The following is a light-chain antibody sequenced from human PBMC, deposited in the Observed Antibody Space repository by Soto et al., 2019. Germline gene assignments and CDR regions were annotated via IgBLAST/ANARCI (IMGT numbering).Light chain of an antibody. J-gene: IGKJ4*01. V-gene: IGKV3-11*01. Sequence: EIVLTQSPATLSLSPGERATLSCRASQSVSSYLAWYQQKPGQAPRLLIYDASNSATGIPARFSGSGSGTDFTLTISSLEPEDFAVYYFQQRSNWPPLTFCGGTKVEIK. CDR3: QQRSNWPPLT. CDR1: QSVSSY. CDR2: DAS.